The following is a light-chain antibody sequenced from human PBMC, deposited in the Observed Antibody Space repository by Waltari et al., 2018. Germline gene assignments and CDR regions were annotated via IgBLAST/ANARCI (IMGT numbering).Light chain of an antibody. Sequence: EIVLTQSPATLSLSPGERATLSFRASQSVSSYLAWYQQKPGQAPRLLIYDASNRATGIPARFSGSGSGTDFTLTISSLEPEDCAVYYCQQRSNWLTFGQGTRLEIK. CDR2: DAS. V-gene: IGKV3-11*01. CDR1: QSVSSY. J-gene: IGKJ5*01. CDR3: QQRSNWLT.